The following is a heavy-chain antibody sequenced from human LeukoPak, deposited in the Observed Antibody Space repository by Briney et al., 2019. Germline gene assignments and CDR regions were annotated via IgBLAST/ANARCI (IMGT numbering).Heavy chain of an antibody. V-gene: IGHV1-2*02. CDR2: INPNSGDT. D-gene: IGHD3-10*01. J-gene: IGHJ5*02. CDR3: AREVRYGSGSYYKEYNRFDP. Sequence: ASVKVSCKASGYTLIGYYMHWVRQAPGQGLEWMGWINPNSGDTNYAQKFQGRVTMTRGTAISTAYMELSRLRSDDTAVYYCAREVRYGSGSYYKEYNRFDPWGQGTLVTVSS. CDR1: GYTLIGYY.